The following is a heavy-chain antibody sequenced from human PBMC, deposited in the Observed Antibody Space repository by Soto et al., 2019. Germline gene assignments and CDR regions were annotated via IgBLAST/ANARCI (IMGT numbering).Heavy chain of an antibody. J-gene: IGHJ4*02. D-gene: IGHD6-25*01. CDR1: GFTFSSYA. CDR2: ISGSGDST. V-gene: IGHV3-23*01. Sequence: EVQLLESGGGLVQPGGSLRLSCAASGFTFSSYAMSWVRQAPGKGLEWVSVISGSGDSTYYADSVKGRFTISRDNSKNTLYLQMNSLRGEDTAVDYCARRACGYFYCHYWGQGTPVTVSS. CDR3: ARRACGYFYCHY.